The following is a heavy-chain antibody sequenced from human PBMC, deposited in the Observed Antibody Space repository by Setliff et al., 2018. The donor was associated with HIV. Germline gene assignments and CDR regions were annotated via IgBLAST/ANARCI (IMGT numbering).Heavy chain of an antibody. CDR3: ASLGYCSGVRCYQPSYYYYGLDV. CDR2: INHSGST. CDR1: GGSFSGYY. Sequence: KPSETLSLTCAVYGGSFSGYYWSWIRHPPGKGLEWIGEINHSGSTNYNASLKSRVTLSVDTSKKQFSLKLRSVTAADTAVYYCASLGYCSGVRCYQPSYYYYGLDVWGQGTTVTSP. D-gene: IGHD2-15*01. J-gene: IGHJ6*02. V-gene: IGHV4-34*01.